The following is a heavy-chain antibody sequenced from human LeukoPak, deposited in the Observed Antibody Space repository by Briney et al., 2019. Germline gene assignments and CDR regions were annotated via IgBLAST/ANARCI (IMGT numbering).Heavy chain of an antibody. Sequence: ALRLSCAASGFTFSSYGMPWVRQAPGKGLEWVAVISYDGSNKYYADSVKGRFTISRDNSKNTLYLQMNSLRAEDTAVYYCAKEVAAAGYYYYGMDVWGQGTTVTVSS. CDR2: ISYDGSNK. CDR3: AKEVAAAGYYYYGMDV. CDR1: GFTFSSYG. V-gene: IGHV3-30*18. D-gene: IGHD6-13*01. J-gene: IGHJ6*02.